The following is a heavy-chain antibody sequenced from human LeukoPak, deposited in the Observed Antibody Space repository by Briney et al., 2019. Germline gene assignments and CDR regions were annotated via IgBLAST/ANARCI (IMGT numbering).Heavy chain of an antibody. CDR2: INPSGGST. D-gene: IGHD1-26*01. J-gene: IGHJ4*02. V-gene: IGHV1-46*01. CDR1: GYSFTSYS. CDR3: ARGGATDFDY. Sequence: ASLTVSCKASGYSFTSYSISWVRQAPGQGLEWMGIINPSGGSTSYAQKFQGRVTMTRDTSTSTVYMELSSLRSEDTAVYYCARGGATDFDYWGQGTLVTVSS.